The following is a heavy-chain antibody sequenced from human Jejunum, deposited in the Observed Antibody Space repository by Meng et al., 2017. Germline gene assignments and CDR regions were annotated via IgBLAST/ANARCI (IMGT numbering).Heavy chain of an antibody. CDR1: GFTFSNAW. Sequence: GESLKISCAASGFTFSNAWMSWVRQAPGKGLEWVGRIKSKADGGTTDYAAPVKGRFTISRDDSRNTLYLQINSLKIEDTAVYYSATIGGNRGALDYWGQGTLVTVSS. J-gene: IGHJ4*02. CDR3: ATIGGNRGALDY. V-gene: IGHV3-15*01. D-gene: IGHD3-10*01. CDR2: IKSKADGGTT.